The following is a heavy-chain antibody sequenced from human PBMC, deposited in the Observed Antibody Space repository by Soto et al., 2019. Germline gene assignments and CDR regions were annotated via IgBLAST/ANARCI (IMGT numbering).Heavy chain of an antibody. CDR1: GGSISSGGYS. CDR3: ARVEAAPTYYFDY. CDR2: IYHSGST. V-gene: IGHV4-30-2*01. Sequence: PSETLSLTCAVSGGSISSGGYSWSWIRQPPGKGLEWIGYIYHSGSTYYNPSLKSRVTISVDRSKNQFSLKLSSVTAADTAVYYCARVEAAPTYYFDYWGQGTLVTVSS. D-gene: IGHD6-13*01. J-gene: IGHJ4*02.